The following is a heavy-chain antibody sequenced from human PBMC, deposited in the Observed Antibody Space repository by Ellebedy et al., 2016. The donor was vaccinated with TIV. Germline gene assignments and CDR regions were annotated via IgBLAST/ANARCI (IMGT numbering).Heavy chain of an antibody. CDR3: AREGEDSSGDSAFDS. V-gene: IGHV1-69*10. Sequence: AASVKVSCKASGGTFSSYAISWVRQAPGQGLEWMGGIIPILVIPNYAQKFQGRVTITADKSTSTAYMELSSLRSEDTAVYFCAREGEDSSGDSAFDSWGQGTTVTVSS. CDR1: GGTFSSYA. D-gene: IGHD3-22*01. CDR2: IIPILVIP. J-gene: IGHJ3*02.